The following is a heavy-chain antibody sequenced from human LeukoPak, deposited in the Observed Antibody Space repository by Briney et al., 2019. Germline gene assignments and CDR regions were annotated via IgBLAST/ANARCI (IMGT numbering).Heavy chain of an antibody. V-gene: IGHV3-13*01. D-gene: IGHD5-18*01. CDR2: IGTAGDT. CDR3: ARVLGYSYGPDY. CDR1: GFTFSSYD. Sequence: PGGSLRLSCAASGFTFSSYDMHWVRQATGKGLEWVSAIGTAGDTYYPGSVKGRFTISRDNSKNTLYLQMNSLRAEDTAVYYCARVLGYSYGPDYWGQGTLVTVSS. J-gene: IGHJ4*02.